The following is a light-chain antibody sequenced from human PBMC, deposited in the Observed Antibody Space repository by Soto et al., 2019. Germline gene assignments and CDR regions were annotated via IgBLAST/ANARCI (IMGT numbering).Light chain of an antibody. V-gene: IGLV2-8*01. Sequence: QSALTQPPSASGSPGQSVTISCTGTSSDVGGYNSVSWYQQHPGKAPKLMIYGVSTRPSGVPDRFSGSKSGNPASLTVSGLQAEDEADYYCSSYAGRNNAVVFGGGTKLTVL. CDR1: SSDVGGYNS. CDR2: GVS. CDR3: SSYAGRNNAVV. J-gene: IGLJ2*01.